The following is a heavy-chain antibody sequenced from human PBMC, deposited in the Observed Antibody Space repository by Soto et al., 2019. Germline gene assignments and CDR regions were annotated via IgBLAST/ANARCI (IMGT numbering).Heavy chain of an antibody. V-gene: IGHV1-18*01. CDR2: ISGYNGNT. J-gene: IGHJ4*01. CDR1: GGTFSNSP. Sequence: ASVKVSCKSSGGTFSNSPISWVRQAPGQGLEWMGWISGYNGNTKYAEKFQGRVTMTTDTSTSTAYMELRSLRSDDTAVYYCARRVDSSSWYDDYWGQ. D-gene: IGHD6-13*01. CDR3: ARRVDSSSWYDDY.